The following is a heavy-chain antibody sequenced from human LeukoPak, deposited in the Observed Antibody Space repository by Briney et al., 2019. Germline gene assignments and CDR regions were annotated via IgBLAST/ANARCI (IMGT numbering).Heavy chain of an antibody. J-gene: IGHJ4*02. CDR1: GFTFSSYD. Sequence: GGSLRLSCAASGFTFSSYDMHWVRQATGKGLEYVSAIGTAGDTYYPGSVKGRFTTSRENAKNSLYLQMNSLRAEDTAVYYCAREPGGCGWRELDFWGQGTLVTVSS. D-gene: IGHD6-19*01. CDR2: IGTAGDT. CDR3: AREPGGCGWRELDF. V-gene: IGHV3-13*04.